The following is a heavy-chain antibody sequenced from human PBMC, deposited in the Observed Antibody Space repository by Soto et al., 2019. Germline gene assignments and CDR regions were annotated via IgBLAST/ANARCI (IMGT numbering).Heavy chain of an antibody. Sequence: EVQLLESGGGLVQPGGSLRLSCAASGITFSTYAMSLVRQAPGKGLEWVSAIGGGGSSTYYTDSVRGRFTISRDNSKNTLYVQMNSPRGEDTAVYYCATVGSVELGNFHYWGRGTLVTVSS. CDR3: ATVGSVELGNFHY. D-gene: IGHD1-26*01. CDR2: IGGGGSST. CDR1: GITFSTYA. J-gene: IGHJ4*02. V-gene: IGHV3-23*01.